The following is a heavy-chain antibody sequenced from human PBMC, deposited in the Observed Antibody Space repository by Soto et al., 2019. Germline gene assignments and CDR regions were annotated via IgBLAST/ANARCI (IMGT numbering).Heavy chain of an antibody. CDR1: GFTFSSYW. CDR2: IKQDGSEK. V-gene: IGHV3-7*05. Sequence: GGSLSLSCAASGFTFSSYWMSWVRQAPGKGLEWVANIKQDGSEKYYVDSVKGRFTISRDNAKNSLYLQMNSLRAEDTAVYYCARDGDYYYYGMDVWGQGTTVTVSS. CDR3: ARDGDYYYYGMDV. J-gene: IGHJ6*02.